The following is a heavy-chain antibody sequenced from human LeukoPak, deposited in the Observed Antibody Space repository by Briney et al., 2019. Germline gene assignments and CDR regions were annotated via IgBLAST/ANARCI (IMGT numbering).Heavy chain of an antibody. J-gene: IGHJ4*02. CDR2: IKTDGTEK. V-gene: IGHV3-7*01. CDR3: VSAPNSYYLDH. Sequence: PGESLRLSCVASGLTFAAYWMTWVRQVPGKGLEWVANIKTDGTEKYYVDSVEGRFAISRDSTKNSLYLQMNNLRAEDTGLYYCVSAPNSYYLDHWGQGTLVTVSS. CDR1: GLTFAAYW.